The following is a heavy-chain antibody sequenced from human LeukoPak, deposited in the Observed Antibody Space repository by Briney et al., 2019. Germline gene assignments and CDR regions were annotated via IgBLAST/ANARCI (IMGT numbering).Heavy chain of an antibody. CDR3: ARGFWGSPFDY. J-gene: IGHJ4*02. V-gene: IGHV7-4-1*02. CDR2: ISTNTGNP. CDR1: GYIFINYA. Sequence: ASVKVSCKASGYIFINYAMNWVRQAPGQGLEWMGWISTNTGNPTYAQGFTGRFVFSLDTSVSTAYLQISSLKADDTAVYYCARGFWGSPFDYWGQGTLVTVSS. D-gene: IGHD3-16*01.